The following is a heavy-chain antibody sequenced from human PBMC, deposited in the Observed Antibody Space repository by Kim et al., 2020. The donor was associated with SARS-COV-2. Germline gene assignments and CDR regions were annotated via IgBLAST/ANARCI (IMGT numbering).Heavy chain of an antibody. J-gene: IGHJ4*02. Sequence: YADSVKGRFTISRDNSKNTLYLHINSLGAEDTAVYFCARGGALAGRYFDYWGQGTLVTVSS. CDR3: ARGGALAGRYFDY. V-gene: IGHV3-66*01. D-gene: IGHD6-19*01.